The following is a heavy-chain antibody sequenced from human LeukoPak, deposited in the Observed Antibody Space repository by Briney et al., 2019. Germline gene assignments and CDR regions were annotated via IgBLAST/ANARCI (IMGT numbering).Heavy chain of an antibody. CDR3: TTDIVVVPAAGVSFDP. D-gene: IGHD2-2*01. Sequence: QLVESGGGLVKPGGSLRLSCAASGFTFSNAWMSWVRQAPGKGLEWVGRIKGKTDGGTTDYAAPVKGRFTISRDDSKNTLYLQMNSLKTEDTAVYYCTTDIVVVPAAGVSFDPWGQGTLVTVSS. CDR1: GFTFSNAW. J-gene: IGHJ5*02. V-gene: IGHV3-15*01. CDR2: IKGKTDGGTT.